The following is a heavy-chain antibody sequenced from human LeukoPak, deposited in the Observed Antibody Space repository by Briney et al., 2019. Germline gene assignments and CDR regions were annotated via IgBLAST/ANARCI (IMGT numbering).Heavy chain of an antibody. CDR3: AKGLTYYYYGMDV. V-gene: IGHV3-23*01. CDR2: ISESGGVT. CDR1: GFIFSSYA. Sequence: PGGSLRLPCAASGFIFSSYAMNWVRQAPGKGLEWVSGISESGGVTYYADSVKGRFTISRDNSKNTLYLQMNSLRAEDTAVYYCAKGLTYYYYGMDVWGQGTTVTVSS. J-gene: IGHJ6*02. D-gene: IGHD2-8*01.